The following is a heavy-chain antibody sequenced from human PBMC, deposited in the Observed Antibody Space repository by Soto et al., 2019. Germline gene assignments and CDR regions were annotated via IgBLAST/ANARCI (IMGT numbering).Heavy chain of an antibody. D-gene: IGHD2-2*01. V-gene: IGHV1-18*01. Sequence: GASVKVSCKASGYTFTSYGISWVRQAPGQGLEWMGWISAYNGNTNYAQKLQGRVTMTTDTSTSTAYMELRSLRSDDTAVYYCARSAQDIVLVPAAMVDYWGQGTLVTVSS. J-gene: IGHJ4*02. CDR2: ISAYNGNT. CDR1: GYTFTSYG. CDR3: ARSAQDIVLVPAAMVDY.